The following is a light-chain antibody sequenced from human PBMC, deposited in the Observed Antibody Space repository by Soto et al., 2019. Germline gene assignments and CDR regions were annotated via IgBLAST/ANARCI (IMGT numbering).Light chain of an antibody. CDR3: SSYEGSNNLVL. J-gene: IGLJ2*01. CDR1: SSDVGGYNS. CDR2: EVN. Sequence: QSALTQPPSASGSPGHSVTISCTGTSSDVGGYNSFSWYQQHPDKVPKLMIYEVNQRPSGVPGRFSGSKSGNTASLTASRLQAEDEADYYCSSYEGSNNLVLFGGGTKVTVL. V-gene: IGLV2-8*01.